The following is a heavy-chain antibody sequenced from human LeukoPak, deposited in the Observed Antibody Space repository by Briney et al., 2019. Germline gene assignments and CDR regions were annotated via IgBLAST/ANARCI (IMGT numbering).Heavy chain of an antibody. CDR3: AKDRQASAAWRGNWFDP. J-gene: IGHJ5*02. D-gene: IGHD6-13*01. V-gene: IGHV3-23*01. CDR1: GFTFSSYA. Sequence: AGGSLRLSCAASGFTFSSYAMSWVRQAPGKGLEWVSAISGSGGSTYYADSVKGRFTISRDNSKNTLYLQMNSLRAEDTAVYYCAKDRQASAAWRGNWFDPWGHGTLVTVSS. CDR2: ISGSGGST.